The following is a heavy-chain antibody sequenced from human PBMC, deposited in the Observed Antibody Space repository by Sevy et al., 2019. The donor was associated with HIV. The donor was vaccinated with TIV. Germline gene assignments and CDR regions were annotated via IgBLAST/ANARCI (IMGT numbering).Heavy chain of an antibody. V-gene: IGHV4-61*01. CDR2: SHYSGST. CDR1: GGSVSSGSYF. D-gene: IGHD1-26*01. J-gene: IGHJ4*02. Sequence: SETLSLTWTVSGGSVSSGSYFRSWIRQPPGQGLEWIGYSHYSGSTNYNPSLKSRVTISVDTSKNQFSLNLSSVTAADTAAYYGARDSGTYPYYFDYWGQGTLVTVSS. CDR3: ARDSGTYPYYFDY.